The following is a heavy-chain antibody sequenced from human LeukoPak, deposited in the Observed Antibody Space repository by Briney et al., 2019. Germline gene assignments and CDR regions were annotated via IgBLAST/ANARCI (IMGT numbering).Heavy chain of an antibody. CDR2: IYYSGSI. V-gene: IGHV4-59*11. CDR3: ARSASPYYYMDV. Sequence: PSETLFLTCTVSGGSISSHYWSWIRQPPGKGLEWIGYIYYSGSINYNPSLKSRVTISVDTSKNQFSLKLSSVTAADTAVYYCARSASPYYYMDVWGKGTTVTVSS. CDR1: GGSISSHY. J-gene: IGHJ6*03.